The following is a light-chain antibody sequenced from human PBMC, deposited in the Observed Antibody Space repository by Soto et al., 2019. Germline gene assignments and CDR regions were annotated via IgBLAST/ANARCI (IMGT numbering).Light chain of an antibody. CDR1: SSDVGDSNY. Sequence: QSALTQPASVSASPGQSITISCTGTSSDVGDSNYVSWYKQHPGKAPKLMMYAVSDRPSGISLRFSGSKSGNTASLTISGLQAEDEADYYCASYTSSNTLLFGGGTKVTVL. V-gene: IGLV2-14*01. CDR3: ASYTSSNTLL. CDR2: AVS. J-gene: IGLJ2*01.